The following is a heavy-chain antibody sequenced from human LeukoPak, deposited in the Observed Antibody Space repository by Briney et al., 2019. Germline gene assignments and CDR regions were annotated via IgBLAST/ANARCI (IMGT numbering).Heavy chain of an antibody. D-gene: IGHD3-3*01. V-gene: IGHV4-38-2*02. CDR3: ARDLGDYWSGFRSYFFDY. CDR1: GYLTSSGHY. CDR2: IYHSGST. Sequence: SETLSLTCTVSGYLTSSGHYWGWIRQPPEKGLEWIGSIYHSGSTYYNPSLKSRVTISVDTSKNQFSLKLSSVTAADTAIYFCARDLGDYWSGFRSYFFDYWGQGTLVTVSS. J-gene: IGHJ4*02.